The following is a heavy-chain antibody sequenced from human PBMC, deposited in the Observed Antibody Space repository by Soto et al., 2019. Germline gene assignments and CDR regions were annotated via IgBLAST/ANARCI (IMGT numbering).Heavy chain of an antibody. CDR1: GFTFSDYY. CDR3: AREVGDGYSSFDY. J-gene: IGHJ4*02. CDR2: ISSSSSYT. V-gene: IGHV3-11*06. D-gene: IGHD5-18*01. Sequence: PGGSLRLSCAASGFTFSDYYMSWIRQAPGKGLEWVSYISSSSSYTNYADSVKGRFTISRDNAKNSLYLQMNSLRAEDTAVYYFAREVGDGYSSFDYRGQRTPVTVSS.